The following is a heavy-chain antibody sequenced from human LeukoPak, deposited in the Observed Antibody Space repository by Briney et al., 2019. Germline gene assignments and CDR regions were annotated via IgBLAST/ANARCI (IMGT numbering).Heavy chain of an antibody. V-gene: IGHV3-21*01. D-gene: IGHD3-9*01. Sequence: PGGSLRLSCAASGFTFSSYNVNWVRQAPGKGLEWVSSISTTSDYIYYADSVKGRFTISRDNAKNSLYLQMNSLRAEDTAVYYCARKDWLDAFDIWGQGTMVTVSS. CDR2: ISTTSDYI. CDR1: GFTFSSYN. J-gene: IGHJ3*02. CDR3: ARKDWLDAFDI.